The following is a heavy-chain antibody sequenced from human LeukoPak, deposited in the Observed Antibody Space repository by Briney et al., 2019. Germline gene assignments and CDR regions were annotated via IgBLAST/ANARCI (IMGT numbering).Heavy chain of an antibody. CDR1: GGTFSSYA. Sequence: SVKVSCKASGGTFSSYAISWVRQAPGQGLEWMGGIIPIFGTANYAQKFQGRVTITTDESTSTAYVELSSLRSEDTAVYYCARRKLGIAVAGFDYWGQGTLVTVSS. D-gene: IGHD6-19*01. CDR2: IIPIFGTA. CDR3: ARRKLGIAVAGFDY. J-gene: IGHJ4*02. V-gene: IGHV1-69*05.